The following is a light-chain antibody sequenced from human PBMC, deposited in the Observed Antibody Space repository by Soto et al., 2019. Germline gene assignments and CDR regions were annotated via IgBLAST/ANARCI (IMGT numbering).Light chain of an antibody. CDR2: EVS. Sequence: EIVLTQSPATLSLSPVERATLSCRVSQSVYSYLAWYQQKPGQVPRLLIYEVSNRATGIPVRFSGSGSGTDFPLTISSLEPEDFAVYYCQQRSNWPLTFGGGTKVEIK. J-gene: IGKJ4*01. CDR3: QQRSNWPLT. V-gene: IGKV3-11*01. CDR1: QSVYSY.